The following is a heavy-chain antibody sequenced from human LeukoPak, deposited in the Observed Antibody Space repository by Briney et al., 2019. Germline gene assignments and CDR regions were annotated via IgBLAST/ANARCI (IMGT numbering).Heavy chain of an antibody. J-gene: IGHJ4*02. Sequence: GASVKVSCKASGYTFTSYGISWVRQAPGQGLEWMGWISAYNGNTNYAQKLQGRVTMTTDTSTSTAYMELRSLRSDDTAVYYCARASPPYSGSFREGFDYWGQGTLVTVSP. CDR1: GYTFTSYG. D-gene: IGHD1-26*01. V-gene: IGHV1-18*01. CDR2: ISAYNGNT. CDR3: ARASPPYSGSFREGFDY.